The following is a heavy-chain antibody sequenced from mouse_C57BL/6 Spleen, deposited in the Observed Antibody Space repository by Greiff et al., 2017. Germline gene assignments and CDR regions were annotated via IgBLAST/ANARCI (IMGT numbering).Heavy chain of an antibody. CDR2: ISYDGSN. Sequence: ESGPGLVKPSQSLSLTCSVTGYSITSGYYWNWIRQFPGNKLEWMGYISYDGSNNYNPSLKNRISITRDTSKNQFFLKLNSVTTEDTATYYCARGAFDYERFAYWGQGTLVTVSA. D-gene: IGHD2-4*01. CDR1: GYSITSGYY. CDR3: ARGAFDYERFAY. V-gene: IGHV3-6*01. J-gene: IGHJ3*01.